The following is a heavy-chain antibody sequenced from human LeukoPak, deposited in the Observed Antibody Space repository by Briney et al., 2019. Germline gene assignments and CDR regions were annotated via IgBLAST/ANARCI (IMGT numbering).Heavy chain of an antibody. V-gene: IGHV3-30*09. Sequence: GGSLRLSCAPSGFTFSTSAMHWVRQAPGKGLEWVALISYDGSNEYYGDSVRGRFAISRDNSKNTVYLQMNSLRSEDTAVYYCAGAQKWSTFDYWGQGTVVTVSS. CDR1: GFTFSTSA. J-gene: IGHJ4*02. CDR2: ISYDGSNE. CDR3: AGAQKWSTFDY. D-gene: IGHD2-8*01.